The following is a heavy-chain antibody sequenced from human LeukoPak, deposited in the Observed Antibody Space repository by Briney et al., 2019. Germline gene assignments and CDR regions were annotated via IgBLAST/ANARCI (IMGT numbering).Heavy chain of an antibody. CDR2: ISWNSGSI. CDR1: GFTFDDYA. Sequence: GRSLRLSCAASGFTFDDYAMHWVRQAPGKGLEWVSGISWNSGSIGYADSVKGRFTISRDNAKNSLYLQMNSLRAEDTALYYCAKGFAELRSILMEVWGQGTTVTVSS. CDR3: AKGFAELRSILMEV. V-gene: IGHV3-9*01. J-gene: IGHJ6*02. D-gene: IGHD3-3*01.